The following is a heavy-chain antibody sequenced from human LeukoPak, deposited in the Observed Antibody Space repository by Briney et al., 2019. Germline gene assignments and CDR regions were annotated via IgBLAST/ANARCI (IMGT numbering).Heavy chain of an antibody. Sequence: PSETLSLTCTVSGGSISSYYWSWIRQPPGKGLEWIGYIYYSGSTNYNPSLKSRVTISVDTSKNQFSLKLSSVTAADTAVYYCARVRLSFGGVSEYYFDCWGQGTLVTVSS. CDR3: ARVRLSFGGVSEYYFDC. D-gene: IGHD3-3*01. V-gene: IGHV4-59*08. CDR2: IYYSGST. CDR1: GGSISSYY. J-gene: IGHJ4*02.